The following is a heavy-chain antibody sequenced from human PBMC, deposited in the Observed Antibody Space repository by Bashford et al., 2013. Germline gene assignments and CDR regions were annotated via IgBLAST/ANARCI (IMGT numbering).Heavy chain of an antibody. V-gene: IGHV4-38-2*01. D-gene: IGHD3-10*01. CDR2: MFDSGIT. CDR1: NRSYY. J-gene: IGHJ6*02. CDR3: ARGVRGAIYGMDV. Sequence: SETLSLTCGVINRSYYWVWIRQSPGKGLEWIGSMFDSGITHYNPSLESRVSMSIDTSKNQFSLKLSSVTAADTAVYYCARGVRGAIYGMDVWGQGTTVTVSS.